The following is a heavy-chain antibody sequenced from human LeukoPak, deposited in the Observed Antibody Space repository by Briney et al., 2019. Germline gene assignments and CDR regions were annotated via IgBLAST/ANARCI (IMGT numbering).Heavy chain of an antibody. CDR3: AKGPQWLIPYYFDY. V-gene: IGHV3-23*01. Sequence: GGSLRLSCAASGFTFSSYAMSWVRQAPGKGLEWVSAISGSGGSTYYADSMKGRFTISRDNSKTTLYLQMNSLRAEDTAVYYCAKGPQWLIPYYFDYWGQGTLVTVSS. CDR1: GFTFSSYA. J-gene: IGHJ4*02. D-gene: IGHD6-19*01. CDR2: ISGSGGST.